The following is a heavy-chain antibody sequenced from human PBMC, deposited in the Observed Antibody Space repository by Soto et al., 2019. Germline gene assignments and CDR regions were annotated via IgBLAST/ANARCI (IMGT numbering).Heavy chain of an antibody. J-gene: IGHJ6*02. Sequence: QVQLVQSGAEVKKPGSSVKVSCKASGGTFSSYAISWVRQAPGQGLEWMGGIIPIFGTANYAQKFQRRVTITADESTSTAYMELSSLRSEDTAVYYCARDLYSSSSSYYYGMDVWGQGTTVTVSS. D-gene: IGHD6-6*01. CDR1: GGTFSSYA. CDR2: IIPIFGTA. CDR3: ARDLYSSSSSYYYGMDV. V-gene: IGHV1-69*01.